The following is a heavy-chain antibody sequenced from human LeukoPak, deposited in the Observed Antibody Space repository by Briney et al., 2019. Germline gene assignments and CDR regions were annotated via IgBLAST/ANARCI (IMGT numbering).Heavy chain of an antibody. CDR3: ARTTEGGYTYDYFYYYYMDV. J-gene: IGHJ6*03. CDR2: IYYSGST. Sequence: SETLSLTCTVSGGSISSYYWSWIRQPPGKGLEWIGYIYYSGSTDYNPSLKSRVTISVDTSKNQFSLKLSSVTAADTAVYYCARTTEGGYTYDYFYYYYMDVWGKGTTVSISS. D-gene: IGHD5-18*01. CDR1: GGSISSYY. V-gene: IGHV4-59*01.